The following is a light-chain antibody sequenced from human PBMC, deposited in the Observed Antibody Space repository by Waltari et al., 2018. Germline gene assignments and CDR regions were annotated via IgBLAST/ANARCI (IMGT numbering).Light chain of an antibody. J-gene: IGKJ1*01. Sequence: PGERATLSCKASQSVAKYLAWYQQKPGQAPRLLIYHASIRATGIPDRFSGSGYGTDFSLTISRLEPEDFAVYFCQKYVNLPATFGQGTTVEV. CDR3: QKYVNLPAT. CDR2: HAS. CDR1: QSVAKY. V-gene: IGKV3-20*01.